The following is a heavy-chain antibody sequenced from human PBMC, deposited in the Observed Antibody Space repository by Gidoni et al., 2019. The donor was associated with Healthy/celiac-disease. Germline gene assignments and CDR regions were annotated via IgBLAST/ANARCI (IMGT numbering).Heavy chain of an antibody. V-gene: IGHV1-69*01. CDR3: AREWLREPPPAFDI. Sequence: GIIPIFGTANYAQKFQGRVTITADESTSTAYMELSSLRSEDTAVYYCAREWLREPPPAFDIWGQGTMVTVSS. J-gene: IGHJ3*02. CDR2: IIPIFGTA. D-gene: IGHD3-10*01.